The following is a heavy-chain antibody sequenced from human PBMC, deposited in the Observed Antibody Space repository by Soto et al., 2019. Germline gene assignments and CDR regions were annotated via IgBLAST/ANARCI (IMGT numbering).Heavy chain of an antibody. CDR3: AKGRGSGWAWYFDN. CDR1: GFTFSSYG. CDR2: IWHDGGNK. D-gene: IGHD6-19*01. J-gene: IGHJ4*02. Sequence: PGGSLRLSCAASGFTFSSYGMHWVRQAPGKGLEWVAFIWHDGGNKFYAESVKGRFTISRDNSKNTLYLQMTSLGGEDTAVYYCAKGRGSGWAWYFDNWGQGTLVTVSS. V-gene: IGHV3-30*02.